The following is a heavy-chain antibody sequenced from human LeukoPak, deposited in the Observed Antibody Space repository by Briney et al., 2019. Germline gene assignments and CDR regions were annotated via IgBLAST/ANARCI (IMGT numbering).Heavy chain of an antibody. V-gene: IGHV1-18*01. CDR2: ISAYNGNT. CDR3: ARPQIGAGSRGGYYYYGMDV. J-gene: IGHJ6*02. CDR1: GYTFTSYG. Sequence: ASVKVSCKASGYTFTSYGISWVRQAPGQGLEWMGWISAYNGNTNYAQKLQGRVTMTTDTSTSTAYMELRSLRSDDTAVYYCARPQIGAGSRGGYYYYGMDVWGQGTTVTVSS. D-gene: IGHD6-19*01.